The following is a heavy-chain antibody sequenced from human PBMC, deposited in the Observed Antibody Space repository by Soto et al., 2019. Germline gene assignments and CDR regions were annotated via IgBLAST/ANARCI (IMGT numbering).Heavy chain of an antibody. V-gene: IGHV1-69*06. CDR3: ARVSNYYDSSGYHYFDY. CDR2: IIPIFGTA. D-gene: IGHD3-22*01. CDR1: GGTFSSYA. Sequence: QVQLVQSGAEVKKPGSSVKVSCKASGGTFSSYAISWVRQAPGQGLEWMGGIIPIFGTANYAQKFQGRVTITADKSTSTAYMELSSLRSEDTAAYYCARVSNYYDSSGYHYFDYWGQGTLVTVSS. J-gene: IGHJ4*02.